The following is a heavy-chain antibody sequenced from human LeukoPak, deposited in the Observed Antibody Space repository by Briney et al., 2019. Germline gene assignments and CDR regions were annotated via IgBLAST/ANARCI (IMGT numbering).Heavy chain of an antibody. CDR2: IYYTGST. V-gene: IGHV4-59*01. CDR1: GFTFSSYS. Sequence: GSLRLSCAASGFTFSSYSMNWVRQPPGKGLEWIGYIYYTGSTNYNPSLKSRVTISIDTSNNQFSLKLSSVTAADTAVYYCAREVVVAATWFDPWGQGTLVTVSS. J-gene: IGHJ5*02. D-gene: IGHD2-15*01. CDR3: AREVVVAATWFDP.